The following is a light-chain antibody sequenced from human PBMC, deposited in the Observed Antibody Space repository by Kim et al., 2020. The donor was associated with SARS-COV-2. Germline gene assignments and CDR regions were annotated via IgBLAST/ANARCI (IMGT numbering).Light chain of an antibody. J-gene: IGLJ2*01. V-gene: IGLV3-1*01. CDR1: KLGDKY. CDR3: QAWDSSTVV. Sequence: VSPGQTARITCSGDKLGDKYAFWYQQKPGQSPVLVIYQDSKRPSGIPERFSGSNSGNTATLTISGTQAMDEADYYCQAWDSSTVVFGGGTQLTVL. CDR2: QDS.